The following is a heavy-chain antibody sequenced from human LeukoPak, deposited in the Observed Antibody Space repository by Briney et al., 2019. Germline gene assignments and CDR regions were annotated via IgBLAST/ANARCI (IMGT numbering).Heavy chain of an antibody. CDR2: IYYSGST. CDR1: GGSISSYY. V-gene: IGHV4-59*01. CDR3: ARDPPYYYDSSGAREVGY. D-gene: IGHD3-22*01. J-gene: IGHJ4*02. Sequence: SETLSLTCTVSGGSISSYYWSWIRQPPGKGLEWIGYIYYSGSTNYNPSLKSRVTISVDTSKNQFSLKLSSVTAADTAVYYCARDPPYYYDSSGAREVGYWGQGTLVTVSS.